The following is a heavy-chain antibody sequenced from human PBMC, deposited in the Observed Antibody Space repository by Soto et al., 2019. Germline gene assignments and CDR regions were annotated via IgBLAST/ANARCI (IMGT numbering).Heavy chain of an antibody. CDR3: ATDYGWAFNI. J-gene: IGHJ3*02. CDR2: IQKKSDGGTT. Sequence: EVQLVASGGGFVKPGESLRLSCAGSGLTFSDVRMTWVRQAPGKGLEWIGRIQKKSDGGTTDYPVAVRGRFTISRDDSKNTLYLQLSSLKTEDTAVYYCATDYGWAFNIWVQGTMVTVSS. V-gene: IGHV3-15*01. CDR1: GLTFSDVR. D-gene: IGHD4-17*01.